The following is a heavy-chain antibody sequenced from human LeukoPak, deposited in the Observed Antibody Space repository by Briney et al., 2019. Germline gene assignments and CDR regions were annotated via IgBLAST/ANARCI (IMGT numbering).Heavy chain of an antibody. CDR2: IYYSGST. J-gene: IGHJ6*03. CDR1: GGSISSGSYY. Sequence: SETLSLTCTVSGGSISSGSYYWGWIRQPPGKGLEWIGYIYYSGSTNYNPSLKSRVTISVDTSKNQFSLKLSSVTAADTAVYYCARGNPSGYYYVNYYYYMDVWGKGTTVTISS. V-gene: IGHV4-61*01. CDR3: ARGNPSGYYYVNYYYYMDV. D-gene: IGHD3-22*01.